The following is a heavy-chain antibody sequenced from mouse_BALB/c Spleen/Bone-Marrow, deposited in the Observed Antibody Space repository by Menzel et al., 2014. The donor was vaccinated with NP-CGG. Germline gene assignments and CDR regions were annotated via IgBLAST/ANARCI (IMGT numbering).Heavy chain of an antibody. Sequence: EVQLVESGGGLVQPGGSLKLSCAASGFTFSSYGMSWVRQTPDKRLELVASINSNGGSTYYPDSVKGRFTISRDNAKNTLSLQMSSLKSEGTAMYYCARGNYGNYVDYFDYWGQGTTLTVSS. D-gene: IGHD2-1*01. CDR2: INSNGGST. V-gene: IGHV5-6-3*01. CDR3: ARGNYGNYVDYFDY. CDR1: GFTFSSYG. J-gene: IGHJ2*01.